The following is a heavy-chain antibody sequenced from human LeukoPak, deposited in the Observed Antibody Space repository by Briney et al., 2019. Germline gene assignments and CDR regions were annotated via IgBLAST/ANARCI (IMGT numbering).Heavy chain of an antibody. CDR2: ITGDGGST. CDR1: GFTFEDYA. CDR3: ARRNDYGDYL. D-gene: IGHD4-17*01. J-gene: IGHJ5*02. Sequence: PGGSLRLSCAGSGFTFEDYAMHWVRQAPGKGLEWVSLITGDGGSTYYRDSVKGRFTISRDNSKNSLYLQLNSLRTEDTALYYCARRNDYGDYLWGQGTLVTVSS. V-gene: IGHV3-43*02.